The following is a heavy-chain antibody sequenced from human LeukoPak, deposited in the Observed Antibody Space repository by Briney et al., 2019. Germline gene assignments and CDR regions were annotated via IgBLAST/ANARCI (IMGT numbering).Heavy chain of an antibody. Sequence: GGSLRLSCAASGFTFSNYAMSWVRQAPGKGLGWVSSFSSGGTYYADAVKGRFTISIDNSNTTLYLQMHSLRAEDTAVYYCAKEPASYSGSYSANYDMDVWGQGTTVTVSS. CDR3: AKEPASYSGSYSANYDMDV. J-gene: IGHJ6*02. CDR2: FSSGGT. V-gene: IGHV3-23*01. D-gene: IGHD1-26*01. CDR1: GFTFSNYA.